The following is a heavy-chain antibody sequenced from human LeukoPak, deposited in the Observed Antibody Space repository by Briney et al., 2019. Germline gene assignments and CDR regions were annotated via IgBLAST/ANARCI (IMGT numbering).Heavy chain of an antibody. CDR3: ARGRPYGDYEGCDY. Sequence: SVKVSCKASGGTFSSYAISWVRQAPGQGLEWMGRIIPILGIANYAQKFQGRVTITADKSTSTAYMELSSLRSEDTAVYYCARGRPYGDYEGCDYWGQGTLVTVSS. D-gene: IGHD4-17*01. CDR2: IIPILGIA. V-gene: IGHV1-69*04. CDR1: GGTFSSYA. J-gene: IGHJ4*02.